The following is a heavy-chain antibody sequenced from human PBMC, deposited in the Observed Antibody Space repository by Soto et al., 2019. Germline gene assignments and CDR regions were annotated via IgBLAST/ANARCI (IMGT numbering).Heavy chain of an antibody. J-gene: IGHJ4*02. D-gene: IGHD1-26*01. CDR1: GFTFSTYS. V-gene: IGHV3-21*01. Sequence: GGSLRLSCAVSGFTFSTYSMNWVRQAPGKGLEWVSFISTSGSSVYYADSVKGRFTISRDNAKNSLYLQMNSLRDEDTALYYCSRGASSGNSLFDSWGQGTLVTVSS. CDR3: SRGASSGNSLFDS. CDR2: ISTSGSSV.